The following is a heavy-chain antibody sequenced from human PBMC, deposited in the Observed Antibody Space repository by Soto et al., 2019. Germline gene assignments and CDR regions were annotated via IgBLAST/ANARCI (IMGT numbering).Heavy chain of an antibody. D-gene: IGHD6-13*01. Sequence: GESLKISCKGSGDVFNHYWIAWVRQMPGKGLEWMGIIYPNDADTRYSPSFQGQVTISADKSTSTAYLQWTSLKASDTAMYYCARTSAAGKYYYGMDVWGQGTTVTVSS. CDR3: ARTSAAGKYYYGMDV. CDR2: IYPNDADT. V-gene: IGHV5-51*01. CDR1: GDVFNHYW. J-gene: IGHJ6*02.